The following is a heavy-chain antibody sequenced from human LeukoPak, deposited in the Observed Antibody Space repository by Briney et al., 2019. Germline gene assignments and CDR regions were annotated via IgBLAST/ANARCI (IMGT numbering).Heavy chain of an antibody. D-gene: IGHD4-17*01. CDR1: GGSISSSSYY. CDR2: IYYSGST. V-gene: IGHV4-39*01. Sequence: SETLSLTCTVSGGSISSSSYYWGWIRQPPGKGLEWIGSIYYSGSTYYNPSLKSRVTISVDTSKNQLSLKLSSVTAADTAVYYCARQGGPYGDLDYWGQGTLVTVSS. CDR3: ARQGGPYGDLDY. J-gene: IGHJ4*02.